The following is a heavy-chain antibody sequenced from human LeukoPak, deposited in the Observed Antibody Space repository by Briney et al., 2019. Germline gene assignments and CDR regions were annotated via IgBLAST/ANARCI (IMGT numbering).Heavy chain of an antibody. CDR1: GFTFSSYS. CDR3: ARDYDSSGYTDY. CDR2: ISGSGGST. Sequence: PGGSLRLSCAASGFTFSSYSMNWVRQAPGKGLEWVSAISGSGGSTYYADSVKGRFTISRDNAKNSLYLQMNSLRAEDTAVYYCARDYDSSGYTDYWGQGTLVTVSS. D-gene: IGHD3-22*01. J-gene: IGHJ4*02. V-gene: IGHV3-21*04.